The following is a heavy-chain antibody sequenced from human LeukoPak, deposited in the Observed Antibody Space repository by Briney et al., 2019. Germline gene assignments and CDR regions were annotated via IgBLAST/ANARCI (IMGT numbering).Heavy chain of an antibody. Sequence: GASVKLSCKASGYSFSSYAIHWVCQGPGQRLDWLGWINVGNGDTKYSHNFQGRVTITTDTSTSTAYMELSRLRSEDTAVYFCARDVLRPRSRYDYWGQGTLVTVSS. V-gene: IGHV1-3*01. CDR1: GYSFSSYA. CDR3: ARDVLRPRSRYDY. J-gene: IGHJ4*02. CDR2: INVGNGDT. D-gene: IGHD2-8*02.